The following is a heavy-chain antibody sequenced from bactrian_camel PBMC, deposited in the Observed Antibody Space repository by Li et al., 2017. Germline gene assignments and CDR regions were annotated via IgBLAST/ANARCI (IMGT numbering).Heavy chain of an antibody. D-gene: IGHD5*01. CDR1: GYKYSSPC. Sequence: HVQLVESGGGSVTAGGSLRLSCVVSGYKYSSPCMGWFRQAPGKEREGVAIIASDGNAEYTESAKGRFTISKDNAKNTLYLQMNSLGPEDTAMYYCAARLGSLCGYWLTFRYWGQGTQVTVS. J-gene: IGHJ6*01. V-gene: IGHV3S53*01. CDR3: AARLGSLCGYWLTFRY. CDR2: IASDGNA.